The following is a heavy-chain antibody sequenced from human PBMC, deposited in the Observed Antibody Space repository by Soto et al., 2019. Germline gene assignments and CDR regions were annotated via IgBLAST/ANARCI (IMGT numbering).Heavy chain of an antibody. V-gene: IGHV3-53*02. CDR3: ARVKWVSSGFNFDY. CDR1: GFTVSSDY. J-gene: IGHJ4*02. D-gene: IGHD6-19*01. Sequence: EVQLVETGGGLIQPGGSLRLSCAASGFTVSSDYMSWVRQAPGKGLEWVSVIYSGGSTYYADSVKGRFTISRDNSKNTVCLQMNSLRAEDTAVYYCARVKWVSSGFNFDYWGQGTLVTVSS. CDR2: IYSGGST.